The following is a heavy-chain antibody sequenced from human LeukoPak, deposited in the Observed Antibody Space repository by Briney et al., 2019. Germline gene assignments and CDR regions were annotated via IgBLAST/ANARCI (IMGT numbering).Heavy chain of an antibody. D-gene: IGHD3-3*01. CDR2: IKRGEGDK. CDR3: ARGGLFGTLDY. Sequence: GGSLRLSCVASGFTFSDSSMSWVRQAPGKGLEWLANIKRGEGDKFYLESVMGRFTISRDNGNNSPFLQLTSLRVEDTAVYYCARGGLFGTLDYWGEGARVTVS. V-gene: IGHV3-7*01. J-gene: IGHJ4*02. CDR1: GFTFSDSS.